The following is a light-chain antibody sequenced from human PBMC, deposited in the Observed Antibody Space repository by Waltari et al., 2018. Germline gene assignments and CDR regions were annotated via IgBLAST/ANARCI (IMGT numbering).Light chain of an antibody. V-gene: IGLV1-44*01. CDR2: SNN. J-gene: IGLJ3*02. CDR3: AAWDDSLNGVV. CDR1: SSNIGGNA. Sequence: QSVLTQPPSASGTYGQTVTISCSGSSSNIGGNAVNWYQQLPGTAPKLLIYSNNQRPSGVPDRFSGAKSGASASLAISGLQSEDETDYYCAAWDDSLNGVVFGGETKLTVL.